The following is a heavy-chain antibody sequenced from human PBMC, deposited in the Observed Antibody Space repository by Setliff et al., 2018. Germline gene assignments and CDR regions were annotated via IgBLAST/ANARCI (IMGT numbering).Heavy chain of an antibody. Sequence: LSCAASGFTFSSYWMHWVRQALGEGLVWVSRINPDGSTTSYADSVKGRFTISRDNAKNTVYLQMNSLRAEDTAVYYCARVASGWWWFDYWGQGTLVT. J-gene: IGHJ4*02. CDR2: INPDGSTT. D-gene: IGHD6-19*01. V-gene: IGHV3-74*01. CDR3: ARVASGWWWFDY. CDR1: GFTFSSYW.